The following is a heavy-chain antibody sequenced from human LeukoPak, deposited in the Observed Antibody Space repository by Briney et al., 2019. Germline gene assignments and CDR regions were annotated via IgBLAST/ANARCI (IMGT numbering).Heavy chain of an antibody. CDR2: INSDGSST. J-gene: IGHJ4*02. V-gene: IGHV3-74*01. CDR3: ARDYYGSGSYFTFDY. Sequence: QPGGSLRLSCAASGFTFSSYWMHWVRQAPGKGLVWVSRINSDGSSTSYADSVEGRFTISRDNAKNTLYLQMNSLRAEDTAVYYCARDYYGSGSYFTFDYWGQGTLVTVSS. CDR1: GFTFSSYW. D-gene: IGHD3-10*01.